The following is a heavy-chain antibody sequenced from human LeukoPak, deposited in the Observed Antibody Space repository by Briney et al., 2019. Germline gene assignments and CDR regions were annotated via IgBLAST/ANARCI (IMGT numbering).Heavy chain of an antibody. D-gene: IGHD3-22*01. CDR1: GFTFSSYG. Sequence: PGGSLRLSCAASGFTFSSYGMHWVRQAPGKGLEWVAVIWYDGSNKYYADSVKGRFTVSRDNSKNTLYLQMNSLRAEDTAVYYCARAGYYYVFDAFDIWGQGTMVTVSS. J-gene: IGHJ3*02. CDR2: IWYDGSNK. CDR3: ARAGYYYVFDAFDI. V-gene: IGHV3-33*01.